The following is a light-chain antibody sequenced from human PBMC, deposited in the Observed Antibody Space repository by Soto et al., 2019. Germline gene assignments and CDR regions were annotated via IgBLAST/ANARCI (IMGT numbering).Light chain of an antibody. V-gene: IGLV2-23*02. CDR1: SGDIGGYNY. CDR2: EVT. J-gene: IGLJ3*02. CDR3: CSYAGSSTWV. Sequence: QSALTQPASVSGSPGQSITISCTGTSGDIGGYNYVSWYQQHPGKAPKLLISEVTNRPSGVSNRFSGSKSGNTASLTISGLQADDEADYYCCSYAGSSTWVFGGGTKLTVL.